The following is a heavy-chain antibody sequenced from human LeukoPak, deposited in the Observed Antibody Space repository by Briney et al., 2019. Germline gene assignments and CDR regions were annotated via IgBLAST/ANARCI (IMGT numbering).Heavy chain of an antibody. CDR2: IKPDGSEK. D-gene: IGHD6-13*01. J-gene: IGHJ4*02. V-gene: IGHV3-7*01. CDR1: GFTFSSNW. CDR3: ARALGQLVG. Sequence: GGSLRLSCATSGFTFSSNWMSWVRHAPGRGLDWVANIKPDGSEKYYVNSVKGRFTISRDNAKNSLYLQMNSLRAEDTAVYYCARALGQLVGWGQGTLVTVSS.